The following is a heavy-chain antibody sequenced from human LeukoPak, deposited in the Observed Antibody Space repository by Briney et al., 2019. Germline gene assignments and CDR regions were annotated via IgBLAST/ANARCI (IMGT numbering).Heavy chain of an antibody. CDR3: AKALVTSPIYNWYFDL. CDR2: IYGDIT. V-gene: IGHV3-23*01. CDR1: GFTSSNYA. J-gene: IGHJ2*01. D-gene: IGHD4-11*01. Sequence: GSLRLPCAGSGFTSSNYAMVWVRQAPGKGLDWVSGIYGDITFDADSVKGRFTISRDDSKNTLFLQMNSLRADDTALYCCAKALVTSPIYNWYFDLWGRGTLVTVSS.